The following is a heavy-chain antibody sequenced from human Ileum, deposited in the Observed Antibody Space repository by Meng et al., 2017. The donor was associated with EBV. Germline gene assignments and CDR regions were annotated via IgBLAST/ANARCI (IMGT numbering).Heavy chain of an antibody. Sequence: QLQLQQVGAVLFKPSETLSLTCAVNGGSLSGAYWNWIRQPPGKGLEWIGEIIHGGSPSYNPSLKSRVTISIDTSKNQLSLMLSSVTAADTAVYYCARRPTGIDYWGQGTLVTVSS. CDR2: IIHGGSP. V-gene: IGHV4-34*12. CDR1: GGSLSGAY. J-gene: IGHJ4*02. D-gene: IGHD2-8*02. CDR3: ARRPTGIDY.